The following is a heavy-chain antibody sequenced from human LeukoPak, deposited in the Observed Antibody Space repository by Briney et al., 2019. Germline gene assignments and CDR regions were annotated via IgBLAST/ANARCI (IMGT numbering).Heavy chain of an antibody. Sequence: SETLSLTCTVSGVSINSYYWSWIRQPPGKGLEWIGEINHSGSTNYNPSLKSRVTISVDTSKNQFSLKLSSVTAADTAVYYCARGRVTMVRGVYYYYYYMDVWGKGTTVTVSS. CDR2: INHSGST. D-gene: IGHD3-10*01. J-gene: IGHJ6*03. CDR3: ARGRVTMVRGVYYYYYYMDV. V-gene: IGHV4-34*01. CDR1: GVSINSYY.